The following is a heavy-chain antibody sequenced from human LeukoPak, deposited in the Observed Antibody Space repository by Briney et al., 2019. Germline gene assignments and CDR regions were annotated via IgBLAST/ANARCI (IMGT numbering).Heavy chain of an antibody. V-gene: IGHV3-21*01. CDR1: GFTFTSYS. CDR3: ARVPGDY. D-gene: IGHD3-10*01. J-gene: IGHJ4*02. Sequence: GGSLRLSCAASGFTFTSYSMNRVRQAPGKGLEWVSSISGSSSYIYYADSVKGRFTISRDNAKNSLYLQMNSLRADDTAVYYCARVPGDYWGQGTLVTVSS. CDR2: ISGSSSYI.